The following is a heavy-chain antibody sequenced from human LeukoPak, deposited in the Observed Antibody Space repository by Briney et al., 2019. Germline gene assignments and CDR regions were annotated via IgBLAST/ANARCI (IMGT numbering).Heavy chain of an antibody. CDR2: IIPIFGTA. CDR3: ARRIAAGDNWFDP. Sequence: VASVKVSCKASGGTFSSYAISWVRQAPGQGLEWMGGIIPIFGTANYAKKFQGRVTITADESTSTAYMELSSLRSEDTAVYYCARRIAAGDNWFDPWGQGTLVTVSS. V-gene: IGHV1-69*13. J-gene: IGHJ5*02. D-gene: IGHD6-13*01. CDR1: GGTFSSYA.